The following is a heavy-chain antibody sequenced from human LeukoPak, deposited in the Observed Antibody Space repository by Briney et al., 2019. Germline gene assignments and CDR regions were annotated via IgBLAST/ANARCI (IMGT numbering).Heavy chain of an antibody. V-gene: IGHV3-64D*06. Sequence: GGSLRLSCSASGFTFSSYASHWVRQAPGKGLEYVSAISSSTNGGATYYADSVKGRFTISRDNSKNTLYLQMSSLRAEDTAVYYCVKGRTFSRDAFDIWGQGTMVTVSS. CDR2: ISSSTNGGAT. D-gene: IGHD3-3*02. CDR3: VKGRTFSRDAFDI. CDR1: GFTFSSYA. J-gene: IGHJ3*02.